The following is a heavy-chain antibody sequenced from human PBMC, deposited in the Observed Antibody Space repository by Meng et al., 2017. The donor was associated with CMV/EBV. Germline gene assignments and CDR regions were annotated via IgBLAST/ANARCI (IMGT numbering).Heavy chain of an antibody. CDR2: IYYSGST. V-gene: IGHV4-31*02. Sequence: SIGSGGYYWSWIRQHPGKGLEWIGYIYYSGSTYYNPSLKSRVTISVDTSKNQFSLKLSSVTAADTAVYYCARDACNSSTSCYYFDYWGQGTLVTVSS. D-gene: IGHD2-2*01. CDR3: ARDACNSSTSCYYFDY. CDR1: SIGSGGYY. J-gene: IGHJ4*02.